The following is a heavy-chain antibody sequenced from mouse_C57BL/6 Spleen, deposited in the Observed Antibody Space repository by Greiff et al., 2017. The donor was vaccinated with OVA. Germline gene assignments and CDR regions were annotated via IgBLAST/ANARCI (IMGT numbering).Heavy chain of an antibody. V-gene: IGHV1-54*01. Sequence: VQLQQSGAELVRPGTSVKVSCKASGYAFTNYLIEWVKQRPGQGLEWIGVINPGSGGTNYNEKFKGKATLTADKSSSTAYMQLSSLTSEDSAVYFCAMGGLRGGYAMDYWGQGTSVTVSS. CDR2: INPGSGGT. CDR3: AMGGLRGGYAMDY. J-gene: IGHJ4*01. CDR1: GYAFTNYL. D-gene: IGHD3-1*01.